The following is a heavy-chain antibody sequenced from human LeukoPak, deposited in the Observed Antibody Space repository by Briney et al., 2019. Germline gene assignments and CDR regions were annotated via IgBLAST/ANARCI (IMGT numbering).Heavy chain of an antibody. J-gene: IGHJ6*03. D-gene: IGHD2-2*01. CDR1: GGSISSGSYY. CDR2: IYTSGST. CDR3: ARDLSCSSTSCYGYHYYYYMDV. Sequence: SETLSLTCTVSGGSISSGSYYWSWIRQPAGKGLEWIGRIYTSGSTNYNPSLKSRVTISVDTSKNQFSLKLSSVTAADTAVYYCARDLSCSSTSCYGYHYYYYMDVWGKGTTVTVSS. V-gene: IGHV4-61*02.